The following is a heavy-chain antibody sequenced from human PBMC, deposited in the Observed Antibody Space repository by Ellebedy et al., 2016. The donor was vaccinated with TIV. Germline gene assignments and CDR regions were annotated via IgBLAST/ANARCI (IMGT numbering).Heavy chain of an antibody. CDR1: GFTFSSYA. V-gene: IGHV3-23*01. CDR2: ITYGGAYT. Sequence: GGSLRLSXAASGFTFSSYAMTWVRQAPGKGLEWVSGITYGGAYTYYADSVKARFTISRDNSKNTLFLQMNSLRAEDTAVYYCARAFYYGALDYWGQGTLVTVSS. CDR3: ARAFYYGALDY. J-gene: IGHJ4*02. D-gene: IGHD4-17*01.